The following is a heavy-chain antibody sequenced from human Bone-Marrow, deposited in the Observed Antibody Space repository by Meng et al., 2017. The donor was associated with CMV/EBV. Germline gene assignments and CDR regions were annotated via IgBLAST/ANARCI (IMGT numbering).Heavy chain of an antibody. CDR3: AREVNYGSGSYYTRFDP. CDR1: GFTFSSYA. D-gene: IGHD3-10*01. CDR2: ISYDGSNK. J-gene: IGHJ5*02. V-gene: IGHV3-30*04. Sequence: GESLKISCAASGFTFSSYAMHWVLQAPGKGLEWVAVISYDGSNKYYADSVKGRFTISRDNSKNTLYLQMNSLRAEDTAVYYCAREVNYGSGSYYTRFDPWGQGTLVTVSS.